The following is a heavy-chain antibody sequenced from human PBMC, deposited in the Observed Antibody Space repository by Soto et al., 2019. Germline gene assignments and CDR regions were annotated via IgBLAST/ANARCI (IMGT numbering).Heavy chain of an antibody. CDR1: GLTFSTFA. CDR3: AKSRSSWYASYFDF. CDR2: ISETGSNT. D-gene: IGHD6-13*01. Sequence: PGGSLRLSCAASGLTFSTFAMSWVRQAPGKGLDWVSTISETGSNTYYADSVKGRFSISRDNSKNTLYLQVNGLRAEDTAVYYCAKSRSSWYASYFDFWGQGTLVTVSS. V-gene: IGHV3-23*01. J-gene: IGHJ4*02.